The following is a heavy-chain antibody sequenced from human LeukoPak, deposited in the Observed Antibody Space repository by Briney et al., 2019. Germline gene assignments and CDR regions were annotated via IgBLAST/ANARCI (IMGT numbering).Heavy chain of an antibody. CDR3: ARGDIYSGSGSHGYYSYALGV. D-gene: IGHD3-10*01. CDR2: MSYDGSRT. CDR1: GFTFSTYA. Sequence: GGSLRLSCAASGFTFSTYAMHWVRQAPGRGLEWVRVMSYDGSRTYYADSVKGRFTISRDNSKNTMYLQMDNLRAEDTAGYYCARGDIYSGSGSHGYYSYALGVWGQGTTVTVSS. V-gene: IGHV3-30-3*01. J-gene: IGHJ6*02.